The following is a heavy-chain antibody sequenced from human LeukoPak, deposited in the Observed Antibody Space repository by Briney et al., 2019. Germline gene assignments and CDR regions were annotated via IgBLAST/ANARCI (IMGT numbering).Heavy chain of an antibody. CDR1: GFTFSYYA. J-gene: IGHJ3*02. V-gene: IGHV3-23*01. Sequence: PGGSLRLSCAASGFTFSYYAMSWVRQAPGKGLEWVSAITGSGDYTYYADSVKGRFTISRENSKNTLYLQMNSLRADDTAVYYCARVLVRTSIYYDSSPDAFDIWGQGTMVTVSS. CDR2: ITGSGDYT. CDR3: ARVLVRTSIYYDSSPDAFDI. D-gene: IGHD3-22*01.